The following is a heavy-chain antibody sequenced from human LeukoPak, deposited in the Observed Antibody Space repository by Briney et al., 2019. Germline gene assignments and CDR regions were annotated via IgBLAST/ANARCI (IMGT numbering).Heavy chain of an antibody. V-gene: IGHV3-30*18. CDR1: GFTFSNYG. J-gene: IGHJ3*02. Sequence: GGSLRPSCAASGFTFSNYGMHWVRQAPGKGLEWVGVISYDGSNKYYADSVKGRFTISRDNSKNTLYLQMNSLRAEDTAVYYCANGYYYGSGSYYKEAFDIWGQGTMVTVSS. CDR2: ISYDGSNK. CDR3: ANGYYYGSGSYYKEAFDI. D-gene: IGHD3-10*01.